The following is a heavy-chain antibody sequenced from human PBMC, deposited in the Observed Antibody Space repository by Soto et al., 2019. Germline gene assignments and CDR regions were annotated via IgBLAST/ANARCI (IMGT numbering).Heavy chain of an antibody. V-gene: IGHV4-31*03. CDR1: GGSISSGGYF. D-gene: IGHD6-6*01. CDR3: AREGAAPYYYYGMDV. Sequence: QVQLQESGPGLVKPSQTLSLTCTVSGGSISSGGYFWSWIRQHPGKCLEWIGFIYYSGSTYYNPSLKSRVTISVDTSKNQFSLKLSSVTAADTAVDYCAREGAAPYYYYGMDVWGQGTTVTVSS. J-gene: IGHJ6*02. CDR2: IYYSGST.